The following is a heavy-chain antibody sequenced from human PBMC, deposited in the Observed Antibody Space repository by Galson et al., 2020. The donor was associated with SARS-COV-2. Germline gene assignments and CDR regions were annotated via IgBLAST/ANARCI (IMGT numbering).Heavy chain of an antibody. CDR2: IYYTGTT. Sequence: ASETLSLTCTVSGGSISSYHWSWIRQPPGKGLEWIAYIYYTGTTKYNPSLKSRVTMSLDTSKNQFSLKLSSVTAADTAVYYCARGDFSYFDYCGQGTLVTVSS. J-gene: IGHJ4*02. CDR3: ARGDFSYFDY. CDR1: GGSISSYH. V-gene: IGHV4-59*08.